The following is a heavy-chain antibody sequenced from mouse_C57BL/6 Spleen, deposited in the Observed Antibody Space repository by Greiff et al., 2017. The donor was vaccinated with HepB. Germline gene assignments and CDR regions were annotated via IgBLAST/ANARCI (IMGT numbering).Heavy chain of an antibody. CDR1: GFSLTSYG. CDR2: IWSGGST. CDR3: ASALYDYDLYWYLDV. V-gene: IGHV2-2*01. J-gene: IGHJ1*03. D-gene: IGHD2-4*01. Sequence: QVQLKQSGPGLVQPSQRLSITCTVSGFSLTSYGVHWVRQSPGKGLEWLGVIWSGGSTDYNAAFISRLSISKDNSKSQVLFKMNSLQADDTAIYYCASALYDYDLYWYLDVWGTGTTVTVSS.